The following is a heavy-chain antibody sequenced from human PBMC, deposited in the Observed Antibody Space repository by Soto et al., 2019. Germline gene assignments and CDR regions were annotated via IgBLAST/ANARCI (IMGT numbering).Heavy chain of an antibody. CDR1: GGSFSGYY. CDR3: ARGSGITIFGVVITGRYNWFDP. D-gene: IGHD3-3*01. J-gene: IGHJ5*02. Sequence: SETLSLTCAVYGGSFSGYYWSWIRQSPGKGLEWIGEINHSGSTNYNPSLKSRVTISVDTSKNQFSLKLSSVTAADTAVYYCARGSGITIFGVVITGRYNWFDPWGQGTLVTVSS. CDR2: INHSGST. V-gene: IGHV4-34*01.